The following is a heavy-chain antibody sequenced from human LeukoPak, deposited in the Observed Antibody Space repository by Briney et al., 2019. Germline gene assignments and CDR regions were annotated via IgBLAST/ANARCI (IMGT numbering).Heavy chain of an antibody. CDR1: GGSISSGGYY. V-gene: IGHV4-31*03. CDR2: IYYSGST. CDR3: ARERNSYGFDY. Sequence: SETLSLTCTVSGGSISSGGYYWSWIRQHPRKGLEWIGYIYYSGSTYYNPSLKSRVTISVDTSKNQFSLKLSSVTAADTAVYYCARERNSYGFDYWGQGTLVTVSS. D-gene: IGHD5-18*01. J-gene: IGHJ4*02.